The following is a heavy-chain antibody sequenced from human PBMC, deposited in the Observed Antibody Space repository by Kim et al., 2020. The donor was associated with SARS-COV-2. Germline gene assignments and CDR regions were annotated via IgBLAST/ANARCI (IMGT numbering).Heavy chain of an antibody. D-gene: IGHD3-3*01. V-gene: IGHV3-9*01. CDR2: ISWNSGSI. Sequence: GGSLRLSCAASGFTFGDYAMHWVRQAPGKGLEWVSGISWNSGSIGYADSVKGRFTISRDNAKNSLYVQMNSLRAEDTALYYCAKGSWSGYYDAFDIWGQGTMVTVSS. J-gene: IGHJ3*02. CDR1: GFTFGDYA. CDR3: AKGSWSGYYDAFDI.